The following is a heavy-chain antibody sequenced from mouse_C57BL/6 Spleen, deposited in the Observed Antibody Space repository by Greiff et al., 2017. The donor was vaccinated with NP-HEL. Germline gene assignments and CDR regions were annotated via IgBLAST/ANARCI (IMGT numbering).Heavy chain of an antibody. CDR1: GFTFSSYA. D-gene: IGHD2-2*01. Sequence: EVMLVESGGGLVKPGGSLKLSCAASGFTFSSYAMSWVRQTPEKRLEWVATISDGGSYTYYPDNVKGRFTISRDNAKNNLYLQMSHLKSEDTAMYYCARPLWLRRSYYYAMDYWGQGTSVTVSS. V-gene: IGHV5-4*03. CDR3: ARPLWLRRSYYYAMDY. CDR2: ISDGGSYT. J-gene: IGHJ4*01.